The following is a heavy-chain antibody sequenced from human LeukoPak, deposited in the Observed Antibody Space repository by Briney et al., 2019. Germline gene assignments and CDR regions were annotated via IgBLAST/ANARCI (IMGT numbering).Heavy chain of an antibody. CDR3: ALDYDILTGYHPG. CDR1: GGTFSSYA. V-gene: IGHV1-69*13. D-gene: IGHD3-9*01. J-gene: IGHJ4*02. CDR2: IIPIFGTA. Sequence: ASVKVSCKASGGTFSSYAISWVRQAPGQGLEWMGGIIPIFGTANYAQKFQGRVTITADESTSTAYMELSSLRSEDTAVYYCALDYDILTGYHPGWGQGTLVTVSS.